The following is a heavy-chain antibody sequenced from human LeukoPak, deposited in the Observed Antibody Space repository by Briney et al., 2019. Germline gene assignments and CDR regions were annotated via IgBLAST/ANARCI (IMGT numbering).Heavy chain of an antibody. CDR3: ARSSIPSIAALFDY. J-gene: IGHJ4*02. V-gene: IGHV3-30-3*01. CDR1: GFTFSSYA. D-gene: IGHD6-6*01. CDR2: ISYDGSNK. Sequence: WGSLRLSCAASGFTFSSYAMHWVRQAPGKGLEWVAVISYDGSNKYYADSVKGRFTISRDNSKNTLYLQMNSLRAEDTAVYYCARSSIPSIAALFDYWGQGTLVTVSS.